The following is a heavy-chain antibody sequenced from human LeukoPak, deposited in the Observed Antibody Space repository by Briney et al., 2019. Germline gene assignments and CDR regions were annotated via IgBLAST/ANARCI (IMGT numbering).Heavy chain of an antibody. J-gene: IGHJ4*02. CDR1: GFTFSSYG. CDR3: ARVGIRFLEQYYFDY. Sequence: GGFLRLSCAASGFTFSSYGMHWVRQAPGKGLEWLSYISTSSSYIYYADSVKGRFTVSRDNAMNSLFLQMNSLIAEDTAVYYCARVGIRFLEQYYFDYWGQGTLVTVSS. V-gene: IGHV3-21*01. D-gene: IGHD3-3*01. CDR2: ISTSSSYI.